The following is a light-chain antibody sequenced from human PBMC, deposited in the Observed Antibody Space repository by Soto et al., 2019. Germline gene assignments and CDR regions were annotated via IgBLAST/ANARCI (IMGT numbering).Light chain of an antibody. CDR3: SSYPTTITHVL. J-gene: IGLJ2*01. V-gene: IGLV2-14*01. CDR2: EVS. Sequence: QSVLTQPASVSGSPGQSITISCTGTSSDVGGHNYVSWYQQHPGKAPKLIIFEVSNRPSGVSSRFSGSKYGNTASLTVSGLQAEDEADYYCSSYPTTITHVLFGGGTKVTVL. CDR1: SSDVGGHNY.